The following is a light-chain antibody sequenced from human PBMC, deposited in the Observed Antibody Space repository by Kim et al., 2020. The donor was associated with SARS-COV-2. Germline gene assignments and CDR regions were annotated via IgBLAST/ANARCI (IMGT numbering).Light chain of an antibody. V-gene: IGLV3-19*01. J-gene: IGLJ3*02. Sequence: ALGRTVRITYQVDSLRSYYTSWYRQKPGQAPILVNYGNNSQPSWIPDRFSGSMSGNTPSLTTTGAKAEDEADYHCHTRDSSGNLWLFSRGTQLTVL. CDR2: GNN. CDR3: HTRDSSGNLWL. CDR1: SLRSYY.